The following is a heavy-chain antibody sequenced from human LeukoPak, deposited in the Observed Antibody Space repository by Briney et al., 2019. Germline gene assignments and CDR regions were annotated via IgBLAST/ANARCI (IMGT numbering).Heavy chain of an antibody. CDR3: ASLVGYNSVDYYFDY. J-gene: IGHJ4*02. CDR2: INPNSGGT. Sequence: ASVKVSCKASGYTFTGYYMHWVRQAPGQGLEWMERINPNSGGTNYAQKFQGRVTMTRDTSISTAYMELSGLRSDDTAVYYCASLVGYNSVDYYFDYWGQGTLVTVSS. CDR1: GYTFTGYY. V-gene: IGHV1-2*06. D-gene: IGHD5-24*01.